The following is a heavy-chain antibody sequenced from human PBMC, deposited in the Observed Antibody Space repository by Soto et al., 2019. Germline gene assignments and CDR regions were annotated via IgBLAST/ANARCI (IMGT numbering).Heavy chain of an antibody. J-gene: IGHJ4*02. V-gene: IGHV3-23*01. CDR2: IPGSGGST. D-gene: IGHD6-25*01. CDR3: ANEISSAYFTLDF. Sequence: GGSLRLSCAASGFTFNNYAMSWVRQAPGKGLECVATIPGSGGSTYYAASVKGRFNISRDNSKNTVYLHMNSLRDEDTAVYYCANEISSAYFTLDFWGQGTLVTVSS. CDR1: GFTFNNYA.